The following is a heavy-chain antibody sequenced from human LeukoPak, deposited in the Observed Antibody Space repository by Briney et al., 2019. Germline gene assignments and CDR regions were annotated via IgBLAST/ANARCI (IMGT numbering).Heavy chain of an antibody. CDR2: IDYSGST. CDR3: ATQSEILHPFEY. Sequence: SETLSLTSTVTGDSFTGSISYWGWIRQPPGKGLEWITSIDYSGSTYYNPSLRGRTTISVDASKSQFSLMLRSVTAADTAVYWCATQSEILHPFEYWGQGIVVTISS. J-gene: IGHJ4*02. V-gene: IGHV4-39*01. CDR1: GDSFTGSISY.